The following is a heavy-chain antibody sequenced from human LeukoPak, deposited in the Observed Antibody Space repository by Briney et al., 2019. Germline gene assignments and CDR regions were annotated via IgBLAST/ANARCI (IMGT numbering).Heavy chain of an antibody. Sequence: ASVKVSCKASGYSFTSYYMHWVRQAPGQWLEWMGVINPSGGSTSYAQKFQGRVTMTRDTSTSTVYMELSSLRSEDTAVYYCARDATVTTLRPLDYWGQGTLVTVSS. CDR1: GYSFTSYY. J-gene: IGHJ4*02. V-gene: IGHV1-46*01. D-gene: IGHD4-11*01. CDR3: ARDATVTTLRPLDY. CDR2: INPSGGST.